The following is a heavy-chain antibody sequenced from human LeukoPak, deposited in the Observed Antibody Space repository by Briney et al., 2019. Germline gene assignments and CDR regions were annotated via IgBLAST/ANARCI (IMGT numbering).Heavy chain of an antibody. CDR3: ARGNNGGSKNYIDY. CDR2: INPNSGGT. V-gene: IGHV1-2*04. D-gene: IGHD2-15*01. CDR1: GYTFTGYY. Sequence: ASVKVSCKASGYTFTGYYMFWVRQAPGQRLEWMGWINPNSGGTNYAQKFQGWVTMTKETSISTAYMELSRLRSDDTAVYYCARGNNGGSKNYIDYWDQGTLVTVYS. J-gene: IGHJ4*02.